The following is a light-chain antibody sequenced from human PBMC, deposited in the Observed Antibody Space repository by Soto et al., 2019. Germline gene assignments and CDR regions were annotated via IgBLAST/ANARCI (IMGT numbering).Light chain of an antibody. J-gene: IGLJ2*01. Sequence: QSVLTQPHSASGTPGQRVTIACSGSSSNIGSNTVNWYQQLPGTAPKVLIYSNNQRPSGVPDRFSGSKSATSASLAISGLQSDDEAEYYCAAWDDSLNGVVFGGGTKLTVL. V-gene: IGLV1-44*01. CDR3: AAWDDSLNGVV. CDR1: SSNIGSNT. CDR2: SNN.